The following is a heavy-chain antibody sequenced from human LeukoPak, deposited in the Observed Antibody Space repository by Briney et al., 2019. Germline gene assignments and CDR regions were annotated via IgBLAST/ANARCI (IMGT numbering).Heavy chain of an antibody. Sequence: SVKVSCKASGGTFSSYAISWVRQAPGQGLEWMGGIIPIFGTANYAQKFQGRVTITADESTSTAYMELSSLRSEDTAVYYCASVRFLEWSTSDKWYFDYWGQGTLVTVSS. J-gene: IGHJ4*02. CDR2: IIPIFGTA. CDR3: ASVRFLEWSTSDKWYFDY. V-gene: IGHV1-69*13. CDR1: GGTFSSYA. D-gene: IGHD3-3*01.